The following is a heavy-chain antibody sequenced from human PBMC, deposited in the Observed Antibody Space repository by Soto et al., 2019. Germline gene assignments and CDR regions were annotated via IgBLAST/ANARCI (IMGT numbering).Heavy chain of an antibody. CDR2: IIPIFGTA. CDR1: GGTFGSYA. V-gene: IGHV1-69*13. J-gene: IGHJ4*02. D-gene: IGHD6-13*01. Sequence: SVKVSCKASGGTFGSYAISWVRQAPGPGLEWMGGIIPIFGTANYAQKFQGRVTITADESTSTAYMELSSLRSEDTAVYYCARDRGLAAAGIDYWGQGTLVTVSS. CDR3: ARDRGLAAAGIDY.